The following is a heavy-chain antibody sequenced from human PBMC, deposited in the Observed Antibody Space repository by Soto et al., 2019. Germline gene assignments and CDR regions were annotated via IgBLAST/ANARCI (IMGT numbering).Heavy chain of an antibody. J-gene: IGHJ4*02. CDR2: IYYSGST. CDR3: ARGKDIVVVVAANDY. Sequence: SETLSLTCTVSGGSISSSSYYWGWIRQPPGKGLEWIGSIYYSGSTYYNPSLKSRVTISVDTSKNQFSLKLSSVTAADTAVYYCARGKDIVVVVAANDYWGQGTLVTVSS. V-gene: IGHV4-39*01. D-gene: IGHD2-15*01. CDR1: GGSISSSSYY.